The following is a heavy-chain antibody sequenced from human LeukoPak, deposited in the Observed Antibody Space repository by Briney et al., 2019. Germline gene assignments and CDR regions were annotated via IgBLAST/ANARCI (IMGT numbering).Heavy chain of an antibody. V-gene: IGHV4-59*01. CDR1: GGSISSYY. J-gene: IGHJ3*02. CDR2: IDYSGST. CDR3: ARGLHYYDSSDAGFAFDI. D-gene: IGHD3-22*01. Sequence: SETLSLTCTVSGGSISSYYWSWIRQPPGKGLEWIGYIDYSGSTNYNPSLKSRVTISVDTSKNQFSLKLSSVSAADTAVYYCARGLHYYDSSDAGFAFDIWGQGTMVTVSS.